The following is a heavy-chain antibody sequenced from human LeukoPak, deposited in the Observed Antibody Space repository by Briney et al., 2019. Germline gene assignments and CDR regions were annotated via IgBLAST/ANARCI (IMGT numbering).Heavy chain of an antibody. CDR1: GGSISSSSYY. V-gene: IGHV4-39*07. J-gene: IGHJ5*02. Sequence: SETLSLTCTVSGGSISSSSYYWGWIRQPPGKGLEWIGSIYYSGSTYYNPSLKGRVTISVDTSKNQFSLKLSSVTAADTAVYYCARYYLQWLARSTNWFDPWGQGTLVTVSS. D-gene: IGHD6-19*01. CDR3: ARYYLQWLARSTNWFDP. CDR2: IYYSGST.